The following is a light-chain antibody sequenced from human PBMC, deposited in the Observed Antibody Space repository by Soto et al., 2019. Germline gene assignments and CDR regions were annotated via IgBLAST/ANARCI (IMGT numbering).Light chain of an antibody. J-gene: IGKJ2*01. CDR3: QQYGSSPPYT. CDR2: GAS. V-gene: IGKV3-20*01. Sequence: EIVLTQSPGTLSLSPGERATLSCRASQSVSSSYLAWYQQKPGQAPRLLIYGASSRATGSPDRFSGSGSGTDFTLTISRLEPEDFAVYYCQQYGSSPPYTFGQGNKREI. CDR1: QSVSSSY.